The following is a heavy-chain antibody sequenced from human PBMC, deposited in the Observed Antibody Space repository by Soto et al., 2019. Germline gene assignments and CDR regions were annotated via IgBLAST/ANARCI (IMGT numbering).Heavy chain of an antibody. J-gene: IGHJ6*02. D-gene: IGHD6-6*01. V-gene: IGHV3-48*03. Sequence: PGGSLRLSCAASGFTFSSYEMNWVRQAPGKGLEWVSYISSSGSTIYYADSVKGRFTISRDNAKNSLYLQMNSLRAEDTAVYYCASEYSSSSVLLYYYYGMDVWGQGTTVTVSS. CDR2: ISSSGSTI. CDR3: ASEYSSSSVLLYYYYGMDV. CDR1: GFTFSSYE.